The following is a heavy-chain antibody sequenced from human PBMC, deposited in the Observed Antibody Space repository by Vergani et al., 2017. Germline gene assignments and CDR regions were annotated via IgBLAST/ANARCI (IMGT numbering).Heavy chain of an antibody. V-gene: IGHV3-33*01. Sequence: QVQLVESGGGVVQPGRSLRLSCAASGFTFSSYGMHWVRQAPGKGLEWVAVIWYDGSNKYYADSVKGRFTISRDNSKNTLYLQMNSLRAEGTAVYYCARDSNSYGYVFDYWGQGTLVTVSS. J-gene: IGHJ4*02. D-gene: IGHD5-18*01. CDR1: GFTFSSYG. CDR3: ARDSNSYGYVFDY. CDR2: IWYDGSNK.